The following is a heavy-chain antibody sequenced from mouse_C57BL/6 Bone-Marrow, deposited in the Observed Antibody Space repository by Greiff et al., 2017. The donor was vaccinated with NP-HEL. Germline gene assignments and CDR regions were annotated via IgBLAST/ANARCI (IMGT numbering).Heavy chain of an antibody. CDR2: INSDGGST. Sequence: DVKLVESGGGLVQPGESLKLSCESNEYEFPSHDMSWVRKTPEKRLELVAAINSDGGSTYYPDTMERRFIISRDNTKKTLYLQMSSLRSEDTALYYCASLLWLRRGDYWGQGTTLTVSS. V-gene: IGHV5-2*01. CDR1: EYEFPSHD. J-gene: IGHJ2*01. CDR3: ASLLWLRRGDY. D-gene: IGHD2-2*01.